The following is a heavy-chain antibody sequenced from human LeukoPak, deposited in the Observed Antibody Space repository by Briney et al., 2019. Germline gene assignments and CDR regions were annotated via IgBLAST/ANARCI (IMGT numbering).Heavy chain of an antibody. Sequence: ASVKVSCKASGYTFTSYGISWVRQAPGEGLEWMGWVNPNSGGTNYTQKFQGRVTMTRDTSVSTAYMELGSLTSDDTAVYYCAVWNGYHDFWSGPFDFWGQGTRVSVSS. CDR3: AVWNGYHDFWSGPFDF. CDR2: VNPNSGGT. V-gene: IGHV1-2*02. D-gene: IGHD3-3*01. J-gene: IGHJ4*02. CDR1: GYTFTSYG.